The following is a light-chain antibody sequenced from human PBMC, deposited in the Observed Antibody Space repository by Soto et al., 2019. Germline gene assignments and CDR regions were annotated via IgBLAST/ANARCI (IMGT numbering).Light chain of an antibody. CDR2: YDS. V-gene: IGLV3-21*04. CDR1: NIGSKS. CDR3: QVWDSREV. J-gene: IGLJ2*01. Sequence: ELTQPPSVSVAPGETARIPCGANNIGSKSVHWYQQKPGQAPVLIIYYDSDRPSGIPERFSASNSGNTATLTISRVEAGDEADYLCQVWDSREVFGGGTKVTVL.